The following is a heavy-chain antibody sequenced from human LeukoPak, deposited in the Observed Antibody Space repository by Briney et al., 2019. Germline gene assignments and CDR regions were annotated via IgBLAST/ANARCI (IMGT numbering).Heavy chain of an antibody. CDR3: ASTNDSSGHDAFDI. D-gene: IGHD3-22*01. CDR1: GGTFSSYA. V-gene: IGHV1-69*05. CDR2: IIPIFGTA. J-gene: IGHJ3*02. Sequence: ASVKVSCKASGGTFSSYAISWVRQAPGQGLEWMGGIIPIFGTANYAQKFQGRVTITTDGSTSTAYMELSSLRSEDTAVYYCASTNDSSGHDAFDIWGQGTMVTVSS.